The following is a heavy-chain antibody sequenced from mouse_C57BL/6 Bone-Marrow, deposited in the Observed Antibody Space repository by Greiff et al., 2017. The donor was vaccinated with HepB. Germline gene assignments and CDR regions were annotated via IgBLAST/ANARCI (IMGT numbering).Heavy chain of an antibody. CDR1: GFTFSSYG. D-gene: IGHD1-1*01. Sequence: EVQVVESGGDLVKPGGSLKLSCAASGFTFSSYGMSWVRQTPDKRLEWVATISSGGSYTYSPDSVTGRFTISRDNAKNTLYLQMSSLKSEDTAMYYCARHEDYGSSYYFDYWGQGTTLTVSS. CDR2: ISSGGSYT. V-gene: IGHV5-6*01. J-gene: IGHJ2*01. CDR3: ARHEDYGSSYYFDY.